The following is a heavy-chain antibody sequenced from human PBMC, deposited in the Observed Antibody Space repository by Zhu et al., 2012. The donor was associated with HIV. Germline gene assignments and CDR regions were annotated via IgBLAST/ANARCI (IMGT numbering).Heavy chain of an antibody. CDR1: GFTFSNYA. J-gene: IGHJ5*02. Sequence: EVQLLESGGGLVQPGGSLRLSCAASGFTFSNYAMSWVRQAPGKGLEWVSGISGNSDNIYYADSVKGRFTISRDNSKNTLYLQMNSLRAEDTAVYYCAKDLASMTKLDWFDPWGQGTLGHRLL. D-gene: IGHD2/OR15-2a*01. CDR3: AKDLASMTKLDWFDP. V-gene: IGHV3-23*01. CDR2: ISGNSDNI.